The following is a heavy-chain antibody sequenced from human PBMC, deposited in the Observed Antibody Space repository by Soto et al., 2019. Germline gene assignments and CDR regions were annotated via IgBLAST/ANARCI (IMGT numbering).Heavy chain of an antibody. CDR2: TYYRSKWYY. CDR3: ARGEQYSGRIFDY. V-gene: IGHV6-1*01. Sequence: QTLSLTCVITGDSVSSSSAGWSWVRQSPSRGLEWLGRTYYRSKWYYEYAVSVRGRITINPDTSKNQYSLQLNSVTPEDTAVYFCARGEQYSGRIFDYWGQGTLVTVSS. CDR1: GDSVSSSSAG. J-gene: IGHJ4*01. D-gene: IGHD1-26*01.